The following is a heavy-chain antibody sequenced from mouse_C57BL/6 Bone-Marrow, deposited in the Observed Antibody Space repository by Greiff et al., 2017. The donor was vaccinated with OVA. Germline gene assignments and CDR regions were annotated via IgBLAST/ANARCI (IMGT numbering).Heavy chain of an antibody. Sequence: VQLQQSGPGLVQPSQSLSITCTVSGFSLTSYGVHWVRQSPGKGLEWLGVIWSGGSTDYNAAFISRLSISKDNAKSQVFFKMTSLQADDTAIYYCAKDYYGSSYWYFDVWGTGTTVTVSS. CDR3: AKDYYGSSYWYFDV. J-gene: IGHJ1*03. V-gene: IGHV2-2*01. CDR1: GFSLTSYG. CDR2: IWSGGST. D-gene: IGHD1-1*01.